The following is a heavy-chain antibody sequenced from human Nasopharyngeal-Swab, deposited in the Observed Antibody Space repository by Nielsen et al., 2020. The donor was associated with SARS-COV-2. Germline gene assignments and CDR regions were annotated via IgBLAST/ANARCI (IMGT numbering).Heavy chain of an antibody. V-gene: IGHV3-21*01. D-gene: IGHD2-2*01. Sequence: WIRQPPGKGLEWVSSISSSSSYIYYADSVKGRFTISRDNAKNSLYLQMNSLRAEDTAVYYCARGAVVVPAAIYYYYHGMDVWGQGTTVTVSS. J-gene: IGHJ6*02. CDR2: ISSSSSYI. CDR3: ARGAVVVPAAIYYYYHGMDV.